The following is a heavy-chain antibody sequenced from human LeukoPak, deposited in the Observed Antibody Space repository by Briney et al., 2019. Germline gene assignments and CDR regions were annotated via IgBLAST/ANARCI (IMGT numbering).Heavy chain of an antibody. Sequence: GGSLRLSCAASGFTFSSYVMSWVRQAPGKGLEWVSAISGSAGSTFYADSVKGRFTISRDNSKNTLHLQMKSLRAEDTAVYYCAKMSNYYNSLGYYAFDIWGQGTMVTVSS. D-gene: IGHD3-22*01. CDR1: GFTFSSYV. V-gene: IGHV3-23*01. CDR2: ISGSAGST. CDR3: AKMSNYYNSLGYYAFDI. J-gene: IGHJ3*02.